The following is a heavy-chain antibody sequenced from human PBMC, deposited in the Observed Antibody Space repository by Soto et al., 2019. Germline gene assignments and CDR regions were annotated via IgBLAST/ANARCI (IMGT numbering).Heavy chain of an antibody. CDR1: GGTSSSYT. CDR3: ARGSPVPTYCFDY. Sequence: QVQLVQSGAEVKQPGSSVKVSCTASGGTSSSYTISWVRQAPGQGLEWMGRIIPMFGFAKYAQKFQGRVTITADRSSKTAYMELSSLSSEDTAVYYCARGSPVPTYCFDYWGQGTLLSVSS. D-gene: IGHD3-10*01. V-gene: IGHV1-69*02. J-gene: IGHJ4*02. CDR2: IIPMFGFA.